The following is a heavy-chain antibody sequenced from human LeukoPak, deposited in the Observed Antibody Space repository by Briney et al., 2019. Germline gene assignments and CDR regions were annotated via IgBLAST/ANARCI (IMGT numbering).Heavy chain of an antibody. CDR3: ARANYDSSGYPYFDY. D-gene: IGHD3-22*01. CDR1: GFTFSSYD. J-gene: IGHJ4*02. CDR2: TGTAGDA. Sequence: PGGSLRLSCAASGFTFSSYDMHWVRQATGKGLEWVSATGTAGDAYYPGSVKGRFTISRENAKNSLYLQMNSLRAGDTAVYYCARANYDSSGYPYFDYWGQGTLVTVSS. V-gene: IGHV3-13*01.